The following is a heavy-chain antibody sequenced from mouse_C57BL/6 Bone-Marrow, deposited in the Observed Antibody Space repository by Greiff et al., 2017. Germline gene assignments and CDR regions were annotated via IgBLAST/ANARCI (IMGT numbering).Heavy chain of an antibody. J-gene: IGHJ2*01. V-gene: IGHV1-55*01. CDR3: AREEYRGYFTVDY. CDR1: GYTFTSYW. CDR2: IYPGSGST. D-gene: IGHD5-2*01. Sequence: QVQLQQSGAELVRPGASVKLSCKASGYTFTSYWITWVKQRTGQCLEWIGEIYPGSGSTYYNAKFKSKATLTVDKSSSTADMELSSLTSEDSAVYYCAREEYRGYFTVDYTGKAITLTAAS.